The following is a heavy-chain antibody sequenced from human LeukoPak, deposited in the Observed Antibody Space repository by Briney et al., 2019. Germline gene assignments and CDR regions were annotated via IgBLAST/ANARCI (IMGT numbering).Heavy chain of an antibody. J-gene: IGHJ4*02. D-gene: IGHD5-12*01. CDR2: IYYSGST. Sequence: SETLSLTCTVSGGSISRSSYYWGWIRQPPGKGLEWIGSIYYSGSTYYNPSLKSRVTISVDTSKNQFSLKLSSVTAADTAVYYCASLSGYDSALRMYYFDYWGQGTLVTVSS. CDR3: ASLSGYDSALRMYYFDY. CDR1: GGSISRSSYY. V-gene: IGHV4-39*07.